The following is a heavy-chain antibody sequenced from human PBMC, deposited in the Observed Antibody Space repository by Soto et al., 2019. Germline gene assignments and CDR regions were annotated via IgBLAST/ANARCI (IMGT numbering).Heavy chain of an antibody. CDR3: ARDLYSSSARYFDY. CDR2: ISSGSSYI. Sequence: EVQLVESGGGLVKPGGSLRLSCAASGFTFSSYSMNWVRQAPGKGLEWVSSISSGSSYIYYADSVKGRFTISRDNAKNSLYLQMNSLRAEDTAVYYCARDLYSSSARYFDYWGQGTLVTVSS. V-gene: IGHV3-21*01. CDR1: GFTFSSYS. J-gene: IGHJ4*02. D-gene: IGHD6-6*01.